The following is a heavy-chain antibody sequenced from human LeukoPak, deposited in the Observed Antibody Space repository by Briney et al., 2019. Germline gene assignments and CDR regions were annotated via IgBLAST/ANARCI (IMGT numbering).Heavy chain of an antibody. V-gene: IGHV4-39*01. CDR1: GGSISSSSYY. CDR2: IYYSGST. Sequence: SETLSLTCTVSGGSISSSSYYWGWIRQPPGKGLEWIGSIYYSGSTYYNPFLKSRVTISVDTSKNQFSLKLSSVTAADTAVYYCARHWAIFGVVIILSWFDPWGQGTLVTVSS. D-gene: IGHD3-3*01. CDR3: ARHWAIFGVVIILSWFDP. J-gene: IGHJ5*02.